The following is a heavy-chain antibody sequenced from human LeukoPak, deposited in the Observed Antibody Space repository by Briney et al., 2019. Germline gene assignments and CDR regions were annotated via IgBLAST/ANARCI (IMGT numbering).Heavy chain of an antibody. CDR1: GYTFTSYG. V-gene: IGHV1-18*01. Sequence: EASVKVSCKASGYTFTSYGISWVRQAPGQGLEWMGWISAYNGNTNYAQKLQGRVTMTTDTSTSTAYTELRSLRSDDTAVYYCARVLRSTGWFDPWGQGTLVTVSS. D-gene: IGHD5/OR15-5a*01. CDR3: ARVLRSTGWFDP. J-gene: IGHJ5*02. CDR2: ISAYNGNT.